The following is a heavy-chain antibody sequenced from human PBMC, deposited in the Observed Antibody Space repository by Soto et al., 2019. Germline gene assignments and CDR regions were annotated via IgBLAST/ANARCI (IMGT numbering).Heavy chain of an antibody. V-gene: IGHV3-23*01. J-gene: IGHJ4*02. CDR3: ASMVRACFDY. CDR1: GFTFSSYA. CDR2: ISSSGGST. D-gene: IGHD3-10*01. Sequence: GGSLRLSCAASGFTFSSYAMSWVRQAPGKGLEWVSAISSSGGSTYYADSVKGRFTISRDNAKNTLYLQMNSLRAEDTAVYYCASMVRACFDYWGQGTLVTVSS.